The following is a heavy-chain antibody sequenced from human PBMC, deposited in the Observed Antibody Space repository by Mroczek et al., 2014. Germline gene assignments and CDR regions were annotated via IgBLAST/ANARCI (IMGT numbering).Heavy chain of an antibody. CDR3: ARDQASIAARPPRDYYYYYMDV. J-gene: IGHJ6*03. Sequence: QVQLVQSGAEVKKPGSSVKVSCKASGGTFSSYAISWVRQAPGQGLEWMGGIIPIFGTANYAQKFQGRVTITADESTSTAYMELSSLRSEDTAVYYCARDQASIAARPPRDYYYYYMDVWGKGTHGH. D-gene: IGHD6-6*01. CDR2: IIPIFGTA. V-gene: IGHV1-69*12. CDR1: GGTFSSYA.